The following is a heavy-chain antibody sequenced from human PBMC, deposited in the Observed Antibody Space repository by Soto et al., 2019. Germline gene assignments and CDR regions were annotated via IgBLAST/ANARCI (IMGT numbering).Heavy chain of an antibody. CDR3: AKAVGWQHLLRDWYFDL. D-gene: IGHD1-26*01. J-gene: IGHJ2*01. Sequence: QVQLVESGGVVVKAGRSLTLSCAASGFTFSSYGMQWFRQAPGKGLEWVAVISYDGSNKYYADSVKGRFTISRDNSKNTLYLKMNSLRAEDTAVYYCAKAVGWQHLLRDWYFDLWGRGTLVTVSS. V-gene: IGHV3-30*18. CDR2: ISYDGSNK. CDR1: GFTFSSYG.